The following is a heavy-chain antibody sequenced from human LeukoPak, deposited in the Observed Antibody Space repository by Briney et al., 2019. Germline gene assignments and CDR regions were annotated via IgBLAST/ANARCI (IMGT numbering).Heavy chain of an antibody. Sequence: PGGSLRLSCAASGFTFSTYAMNWVRQAPGKGPEWVSYISSSSSTIYYADSVKGRFTISRDNAKNSLYLQMNILRAEDTAVYYCARGVDCTSTSCYAGGWFDPWGQGTLVTVSS. CDR3: ARGVDCTSTSCYAGGWFDP. D-gene: IGHD2-2*01. CDR1: GFTFSTYA. CDR2: ISSSSSTI. V-gene: IGHV3-48*01. J-gene: IGHJ5*02.